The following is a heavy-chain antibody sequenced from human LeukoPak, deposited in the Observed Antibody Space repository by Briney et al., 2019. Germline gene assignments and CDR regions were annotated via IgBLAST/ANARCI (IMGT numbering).Heavy chain of an antibody. J-gene: IGHJ4*02. V-gene: IGHV3-53*01. CDR1: GFTVSNNY. D-gene: IGHD5-12*01. CDR2: IHSGGTT. CDR3: ARDSGSGYGPFAS. Sequence: GGSLRLSCAASGFTVSNNYMSGVRQAPGRGLEWVSVIHSGGTTNYADSVQGRFTISRDNSKTTVYLHMNSLRAEDTAVYYCARDSGSGYGPFASWGQGTLVTVSS.